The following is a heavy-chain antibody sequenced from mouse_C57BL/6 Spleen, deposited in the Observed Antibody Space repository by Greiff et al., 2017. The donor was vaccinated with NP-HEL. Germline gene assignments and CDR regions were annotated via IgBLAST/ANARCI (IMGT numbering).Heavy chain of an antibody. J-gene: IGHJ3*01. CDR2: IYPGDGDT. D-gene: IGHD2-13*01. Sequence: VQLQQSGPELVKPGASVKISCKASGYAFSSSWMNWVKQRPGKGLEWIGRIYPGDGDTNYNGKFKGKATLTADKSSSTAYMQLSSLTSEDSAVYFCARGGDGWFAYWGQRTLVTVSA. V-gene: IGHV1-82*01. CDR1: GYAFSSSW. CDR3: ARGGDGWFAY.